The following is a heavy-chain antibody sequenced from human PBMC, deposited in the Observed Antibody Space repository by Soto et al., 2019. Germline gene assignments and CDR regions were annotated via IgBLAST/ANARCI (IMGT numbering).Heavy chain of an antibody. J-gene: IGHJ4*02. V-gene: IGHV4-34*01. Sequence: SDTLSLTCAVYGGSFSGYYWSWIRQPPGKGLEWIGEINHSGSTNYNPSLKSRVTISVDTSKNQFSLKLSSVTAADTAVYYCAREGNGDYVFDYWGQGTLVTVSS. CDR3: AREGNGDYVFDY. CDR1: GGSFSGYY. CDR2: INHSGST. D-gene: IGHD4-17*01.